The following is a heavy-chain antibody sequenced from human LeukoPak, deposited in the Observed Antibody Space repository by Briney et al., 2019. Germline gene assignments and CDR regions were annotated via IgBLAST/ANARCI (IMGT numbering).Heavy chain of an antibody. D-gene: IGHD6-19*01. CDR1: GFTFSRYA. CDR3: AKTTTGYSSGRFPGWPVDY. Sequence: GGSLRLSCAASGFTFSRYAMYWVRQAPGKGLEWVAGIFGSGGSTHYADSVKGRFTISRDNSKNTGYLQMNSLRADATAVYYCAKTTTGYSSGRFPGWPVDYWGQGTLVTVSS. V-gene: IGHV3-23*01. J-gene: IGHJ4*02. CDR2: IFGSGGST.